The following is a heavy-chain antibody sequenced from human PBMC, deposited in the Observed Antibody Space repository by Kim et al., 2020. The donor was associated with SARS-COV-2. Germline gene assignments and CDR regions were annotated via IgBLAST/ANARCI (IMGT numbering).Heavy chain of an antibody. Sequence: ASVKVSCKASGYTFSNYGISWVRQAPGQGLDWVGWVSAYNGNTNYAHKLRGRVTLTTDTSTSTAYLELTSLSSDDTAVYYCARCPDGSGSHGDYWGQGSLVSVSS. CDR3: ARCPDGSGSHGDY. D-gene: IGHD3-10*01. CDR1: GYTFSNYG. J-gene: IGHJ4*02. V-gene: IGHV1-18*04. CDR2: VSAYNGNT.